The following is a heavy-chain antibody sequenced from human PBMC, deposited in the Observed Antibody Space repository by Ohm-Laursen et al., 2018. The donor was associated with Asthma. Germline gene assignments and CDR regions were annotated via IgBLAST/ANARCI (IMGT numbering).Heavy chain of an antibody. CDR1: GGTFSSYA. V-gene: IGHV1-69*13. CDR3: ARDPVSSSSWYYYGMDV. D-gene: IGHD6-13*01. J-gene: IGHJ6*02. CDR2: IIPIFGTG. Sequence: SVKVSCKASGGTFSSYAISWVRQAPGQGLEWMGGIIPIFGTGNYAQKFQGRVTITADESTSTAYMELSSLRSEDTAVYYCARDPVSSSSWYYYGMDVWGQGTTVTVSS.